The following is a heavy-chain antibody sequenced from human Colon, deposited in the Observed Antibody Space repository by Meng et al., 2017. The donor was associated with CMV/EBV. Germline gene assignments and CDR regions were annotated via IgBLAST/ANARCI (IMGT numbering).Heavy chain of an antibody. CDR2: ISGTGSLI. CDR1: DFNFSDYE. V-gene: IGHV3-48*03. J-gene: IGHJ4*02. D-gene: IGHD1-26*01. CDR3: ARDREFDY. Sequence: GGSLRLSCAGSDFNFSDYEMSWVRQAPGGGLEWISSISGTGSLIYYADSLRGRFSVSRDNPKKSLYLQMNSLRAEDTAGYYGARDREFDYWGQGTLVTVSS.